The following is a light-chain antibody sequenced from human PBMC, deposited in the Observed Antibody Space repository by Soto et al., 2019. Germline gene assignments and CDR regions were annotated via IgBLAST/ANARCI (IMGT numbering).Light chain of an antibody. J-gene: IGLJ1*01. CDR2: EVT. CDR1: ASDIGRYNY. V-gene: IGLV2-8*01. Sequence: HSGLSQPPSASGSPGQSVTISCIGTASDIGRYNYVSWYQHHPGKAPKLIIYEVTNRPSGVPDRFSGSKSGNTASLTVSGLQADDEADYYCNSYVGSNNYVFGTGTKVTVL. CDR3: NSYVGSNNYV.